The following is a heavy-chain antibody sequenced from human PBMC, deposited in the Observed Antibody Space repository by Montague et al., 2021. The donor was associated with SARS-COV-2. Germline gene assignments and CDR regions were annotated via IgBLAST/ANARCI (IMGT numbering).Heavy chain of an antibody. D-gene: IGHD3-9*01. Sequence: SETLSLTCAVSGASVTSINWWSWVRQPPGRGLEWIAEIHHTGITNFNPSLRSRVSISLDTSKNQFSLTLNSVTAADTAVYFCARDFDWQQDPSTDYFHYGMDVWGQGTTVIVSS. CDR3: ARDFDWQQDPSTDYFHYGMDV. CDR2: IHHTGIT. V-gene: IGHV4-4*02. CDR1: GASVTSINW. J-gene: IGHJ6*02.